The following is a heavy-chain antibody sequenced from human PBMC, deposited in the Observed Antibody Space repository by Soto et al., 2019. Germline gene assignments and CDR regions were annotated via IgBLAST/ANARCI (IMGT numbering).Heavy chain of an antibody. CDR3: ARLVSYCSGGSCYWYFDL. CDR1: GGSISSYY. J-gene: IGHJ2*01. D-gene: IGHD2-15*01. CDR2: IYYSGST. V-gene: IGHV4-59*08. Sequence: SETLSLTGTVSGGSISSYYWSWIRQPPGKGLEWSGYIYYSGSTNYNPSLRSRVTISVDTSKNQFSPKLSSVTAADTAVYYCARLVSYCSGGSCYWYFDLWGRGTLVTVSS.